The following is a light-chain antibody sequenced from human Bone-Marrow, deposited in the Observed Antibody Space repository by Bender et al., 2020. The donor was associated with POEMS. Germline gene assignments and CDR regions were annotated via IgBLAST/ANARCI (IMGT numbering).Light chain of an antibody. Sequence: QSALTQPASVSGSPGQSITISCTGTRSDVGGYNYVSWYQQYPGKAPKLMIYDVTKRPSGVSNRFSGSKSGNTASLTISGLQAEDEADYYCSSYTSNFKVFGTGTKVTVL. CDR2: DVT. V-gene: IGLV2-14*01. CDR1: RSDVGGYNY. CDR3: SSYTSNFKV. J-gene: IGLJ1*01.